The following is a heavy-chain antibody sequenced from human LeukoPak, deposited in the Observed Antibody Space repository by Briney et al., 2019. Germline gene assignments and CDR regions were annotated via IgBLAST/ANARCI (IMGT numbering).Heavy chain of an antibody. D-gene: IGHD6-19*01. V-gene: IGHV3-11*04. CDR3: ARERPRGWYFDY. Sequence: GGSLRLSCAASGFTFSDYYMNWIRQAPGKGLEWVSYISSSGSTIYYADSVKGRFTISRDNAKNSLYLQMNSLRAEDTAVYYCARERPRGWYFDYWGQGTLVTVSS. J-gene: IGHJ4*02. CDR2: ISSSGSTI. CDR1: GFTFSDYY.